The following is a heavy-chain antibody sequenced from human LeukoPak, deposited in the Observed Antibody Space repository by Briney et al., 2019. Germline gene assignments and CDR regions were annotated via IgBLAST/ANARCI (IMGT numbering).Heavy chain of an antibody. V-gene: IGHV3-48*02. CDR3: AKDPYRASSGLVDY. Sequence: PGGSLRLSCAASGFTFSSYSMNWVRQAPGKGLEWVSCISSSGSTIYYADSVKGRFTISRDDAKNSMYLQMNSLRDEDTAVYYCAKDPYRASSGLVDYWGQGTLVTVSS. CDR2: ISSSGSTI. D-gene: IGHD5-12*01. J-gene: IGHJ4*02. CDR1: GFTFSSYS.